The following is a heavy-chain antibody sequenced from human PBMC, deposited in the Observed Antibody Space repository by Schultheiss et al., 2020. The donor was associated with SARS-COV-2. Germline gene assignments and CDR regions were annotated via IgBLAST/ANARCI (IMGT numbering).Heavy chain of an antibody. CDR3: ARDPSSGYDFWSGYSIYGMDV. Sequence: GGSLRLSCAASGFTFDDYGMSWVRQAPGKGLEWVSVIYSGGSTYYADSVKGRFTISRENAKNSLYLQMKSLRDEDTAVYYCARDPSSGYDFWSGYSIYGMDVWGQGTTVTVSS. CDR1: GFTFDDYG. J-gene: IGHJ6*02. D-gene: IGHD3-3*01. V-gene: IGHV3-66*01. CDR2: IYSGGST.